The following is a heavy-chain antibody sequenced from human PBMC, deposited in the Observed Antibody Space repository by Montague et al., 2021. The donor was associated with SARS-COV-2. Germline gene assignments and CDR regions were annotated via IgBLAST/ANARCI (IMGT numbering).Heavy chain of an antibody. V-gene: IGHV3-30*04. Sequence: SLRLSCAASGFTFSSYAMHWVRQAPGKGLEWVAVISYDGSNKYYADSVKGRFTISRDNSKNTLYLQMNSLRAEDTAVYYCATLPGRWLHLHYYGMDVWGQGTTVTVSS. CDR2: ISYDGSNK. J-gene: IGHJ6*02. D-gene: IGHD5-24*01. CDR3: ATLPGRWLHLHYYGMDV. CDR1: GFTFSSYA.